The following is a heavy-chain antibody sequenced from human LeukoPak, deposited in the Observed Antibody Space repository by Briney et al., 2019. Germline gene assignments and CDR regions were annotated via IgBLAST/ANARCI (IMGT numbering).Heavy chain of an antibody. D-gene: IGHD6-13*01. Sequence: ASVKVSCTASGYTFTSYGISWVRQAPGQGLEWMGWISAYNGNTNYAQKLQGRVTMTTDTSTSTAYMQLRSLRSDDTAVYYCARDPVGAAAGKGWFDPWGQGTLVTVSP. CDR1: GYTFTSYG. J-gene: IGHJ5*02. V-gene: IGHV1-18*01. CDR2: ISAYNGNT. CDR3: ARDPVGAAAGKGWFDP.